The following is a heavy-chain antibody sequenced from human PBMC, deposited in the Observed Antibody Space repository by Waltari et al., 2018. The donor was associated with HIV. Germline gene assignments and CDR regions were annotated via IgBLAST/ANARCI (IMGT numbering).Heavy chain of an antibody. J-gene: IGHJ5*02. Sequence: QVQLVESGGGVVQPAKSLRPSCAASGFPFDNYGRFWVRQATGKGLAWVAGIWYDGSKKYYGICVKGRSIISKDNAKNTRHLQMISLRAEDTAVEYCAIVTGNTKVSWFDPWGQGTLVTVSS. D-gene: IGHD1-7*01. CDR3: AIVTGNTKVSWFDP. CDR1: GFPFDNYG. CDR2: IWYDGSKK. V-gene: IGHV3-33*03.